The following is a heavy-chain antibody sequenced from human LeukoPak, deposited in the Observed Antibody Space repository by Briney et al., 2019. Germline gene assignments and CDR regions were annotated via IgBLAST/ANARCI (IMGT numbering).Heavy chain of an antibody. V-gene: IGHV4-59*01. CDR1: GGSISSYY. Sequence: SETLSLTCTVSGGSISSYYWSWIRQPPGKGLEWIGYIYYSGSTNYNPSLKSRVTISVDTSKNRFSLKLSSVTAADTAVYYCASRNGPYYYGSGSYSWFDPWGQGTLVTVSS. CDR2: IYYSGST. D-gene: IGHD3-10*01. J-gene: IGHJ5*02. CDR3: ASRNGPYYYGSGSYSWFDP.